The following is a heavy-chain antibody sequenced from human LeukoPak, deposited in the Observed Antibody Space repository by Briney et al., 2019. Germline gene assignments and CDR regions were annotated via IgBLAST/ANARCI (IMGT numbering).Heavy chain of an antibody. D-gene: IGHD5-24*01. CDR2: IYTSGST. J-gene: IGHJ6*02. Sequence: SETLSLTCTVSGGSISSYYWSWIRQPAGKGLEWIGRIYTSGSTNYNPSLKSRVTMSVDTSKNQFSLKLSSVTAADTAVYYCARESGLATIRTNYYGMDVWGQGTTVTVSS. CDR1: GGSISSYY. CDR3: ARESGLATIRTNYYGMDV. V-gene: IGHV4-4*07.